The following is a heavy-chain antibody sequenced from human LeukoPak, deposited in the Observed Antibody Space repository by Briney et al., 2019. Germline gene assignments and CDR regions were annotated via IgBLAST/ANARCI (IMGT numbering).Heavy chain of an antibody. CDR2: ISDNYKTM. CDR1: GFTFSDYY. CDR3: ARTARSEDSDFWSGYLAD. V-gene: IGHV3-11*04. J-gene: IGHJ4*02. Sequence: GGSLRLSCAASGFTFSDYYMSWIRQAPGKGLEWVSYISDNYKTMYYADSVKGRFTISRDNAKNSLYLQMNSLRAEDTAVYYCARTARSEDSDFWSGYLADWGQGTLVTVSS. D-gene: IGHD3-3*01.